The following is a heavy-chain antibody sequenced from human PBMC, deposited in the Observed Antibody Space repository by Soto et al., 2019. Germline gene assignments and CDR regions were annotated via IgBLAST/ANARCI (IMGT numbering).Heavy chain of an antibody. CDR3: ARGFTTKVIDY. CDR1: GGSISSYY. J-gene: IGHJ4*02. Sequence: SETLSLTCTVSGGSISSYYWSWIRQPPGKGLEWIGYIYYSGSTNYNPSLKSRVTISVDTSKNQFSLKLSSVTAADTAVYYCARGFTTKVIDYSGQGTLVTVAS. V-gene: IGHV4-59*01. D-gene: IGHD5-18*01. CDR2: IYYSGST.